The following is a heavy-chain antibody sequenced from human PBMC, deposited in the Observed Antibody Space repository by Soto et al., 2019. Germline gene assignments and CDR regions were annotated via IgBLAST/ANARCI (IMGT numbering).Heavy chain of an antibody. J-gene: IGHJ6*02. CDR1: GGSISSSNW. V-gene: IGHV4-4*02. CDR3: ARVSGSYYYGMDV. Sequence: QVQLQESGPGLVKPSGTLSLTCAVSGGSISSSNWWSWVRQPPGKGLEWIGEIYHSGSTNYNPSLKSRLTISVAKSKNPFSLKLSSVTAADTAVYYCARVSGSYYYGMDVWGPGTTVTVSS. D-gene: IGHD1-26*01. CDR2: IYHSGST.